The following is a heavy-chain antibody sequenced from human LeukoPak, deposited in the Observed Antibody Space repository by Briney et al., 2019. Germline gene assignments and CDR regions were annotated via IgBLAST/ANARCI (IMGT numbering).Heavy chain of an antibody. D-gene: IGHD3-22*01. Sequence: PGGSLRLSCAASVFTFSSYAMSWVRQAPGKGLEWVSAISGSGGSTYYADSVNGRFTISRDNSKKTLYLKMNSVRAEDTAVYYCANALGYDSSVQYFDYWGKGTLVTVSS. J-gene: IGHJ4*02. CDR3: ANALGYDSSVQYFDY. V-gene: IGHV3-23*01. CDR1: VFTFSSYA. CDR2: ISGSGGST.